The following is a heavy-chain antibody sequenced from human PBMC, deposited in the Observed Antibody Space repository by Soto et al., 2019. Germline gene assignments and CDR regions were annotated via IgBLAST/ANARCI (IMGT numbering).Heavy chain of an antibody. D-gene: IGHD3-10*01. J-gene: IGHJ6*02. Sequence: SETLCLTCSVSGGSIISGDYYWSWIRQPPGKGLEWIGNIYYSGSTYYNPSLKSRLIISLDTSKNQFSLKLGSVTAADTAVYYADSYSIYGMDVWGQGTTVNVSS. V-gene: IGHV4-30-4*01. CDR1: GGSIISGDYY. CDR2: IYYSGST. CDR3: DSYSIYGMDV.